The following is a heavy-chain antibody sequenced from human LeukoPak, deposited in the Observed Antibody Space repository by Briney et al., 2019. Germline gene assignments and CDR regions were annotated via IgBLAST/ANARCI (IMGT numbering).Heavy chain of an antibody. J-gene: IGHJ4*02. CDR1: GFTFSSYW. CDR3: ARGLRDPYDSSAYYFDY. D-gene: IGHD3-22*01. V-gene: IGHV3-74*01. CDR2: VNSDGSST. Sequence: GGSLRLSCAASGFTFSSYWMHWVRQAPGKGLVWVSHVNSDGSSTSYADSVKGRFTVSRDNAKNTLYLQMNSLRAEDTAVYYCARGLRDPYDSSAYYFDYWGQGTLVTVSS.